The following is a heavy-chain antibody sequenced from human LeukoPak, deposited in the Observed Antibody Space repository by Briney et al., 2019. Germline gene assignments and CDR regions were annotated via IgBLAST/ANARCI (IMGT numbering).Heavy chain of an antibody. CDR1: GVSFSGYY. J-gene: IGHJ4*02. CDR3: ARGGIAAAGTDY. D-gene: IGHD6-13*01. V-gene: IGHV4-34*01. Sequence: SETLSLTCAVYGVSFSGYYWSWIRQPPGKGLEWIGEINHSGSTNYNPSLKSRVTISVDTSKNQFSLKLSSVTAADTAVYYCARGGIAAAGTDYWGQGTLVTVSS. CDR2: INHSGST.